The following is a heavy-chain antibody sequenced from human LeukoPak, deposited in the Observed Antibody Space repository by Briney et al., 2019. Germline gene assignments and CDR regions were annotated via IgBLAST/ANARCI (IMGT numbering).Heavy chain of an antibody. CDR3: ASGLELDY. J-gene: IGHJ4*02. Sequence: GGSLRLSCAASGFTLSSYWMRWVRQAPGKGLEWVANIKQDGSEKNYVDSVKGRFTISRDNAKNSLYLQMNSLRAEDTAVYYCASGLELDYWGQGTLVTVSS. CDR2: IKQDGSEK. V-gene: IGHV3-7*03. CDR1: GFTLSSYW.